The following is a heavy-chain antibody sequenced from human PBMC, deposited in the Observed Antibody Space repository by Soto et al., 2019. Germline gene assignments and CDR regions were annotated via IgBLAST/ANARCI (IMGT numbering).Heavy chain of an antibody. V-gene: IGHV3-30-3*01. J-gene: IGHJ4*02. Sequence: GGSLRLSCEGSGFPFSSYAIHWVRQTPGKGLEWVAVISYDGSITYYSDSVKGRFTISRDTPTNTVYLQLNGLRGDDTAVYYCALLPRDLWSGYSNYFAYCGPVHLVIVSS. CDR2: ISYDGSIT. CDR1: GFPFSSYA. D-gene: IGHD3-3*01. CDR3: ALLPRDLWSGYSNYFAY.